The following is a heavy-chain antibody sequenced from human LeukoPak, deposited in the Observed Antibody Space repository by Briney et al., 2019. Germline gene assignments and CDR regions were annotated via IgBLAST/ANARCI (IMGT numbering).Heavy chain of an antibody. Sequence: PSETLSLTCTVSGGSISGYYWSWIRQPPGKGLEWTGHIYYSGSTNYNSSLKSRVTISVDTSKNQFSLKLSSVTAADTAVYYCERDSGGMDVWGQGTTVTVSS. CDR3: ERDSGGMDV. J-gene: IGHJ6*02. D-gene: IGHD7-27*01. CDR2: IYYSGST. CDR1: GGSISGYY. V-gene: IGHV4-59*01.